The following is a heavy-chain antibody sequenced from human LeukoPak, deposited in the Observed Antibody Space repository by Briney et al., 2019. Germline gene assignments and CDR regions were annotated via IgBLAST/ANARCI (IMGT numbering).Heavy chain of an antibody. Sequence: ASVKVSCKASGGTFSSYAISWVRQAPGQGLEWMGWISAYNGNTNYAQKLQGRVTMTTDTSTSTAYMELRSLRSDDTAVYYCARSTTGTGSSWFDPWGQGTLVTVSS. CDR2: ISAYNGNT. J-gene: IGHJ5*02. CDR1: GGTFSSYA. V-gene: IGHV1-18*01. CDR3: ARSTTGTGSSWFDP. D-gene: IGHD1-1*01.